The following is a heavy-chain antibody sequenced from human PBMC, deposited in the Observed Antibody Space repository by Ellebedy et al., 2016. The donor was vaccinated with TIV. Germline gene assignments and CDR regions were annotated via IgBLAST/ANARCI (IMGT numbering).Heavy chain of an antibody. V-gene: IGHV3-11*01. CDR1: GFSFSDSY. Sequence: GESLKISXAASGFSFSDSYMSWIRQAPGKGLEWVSYISSGGTTIHYADSVKGRFTISRDNAKNSLYLQMNSLRAEDTAAYYCAKVVKGSLDPWGQGTLVTVSS. J-gene: IGHJ5*02. CDR2: ISSGGTTI. CDR3: AKVVKGSLDP. D-gene: IGHD2-15*01.